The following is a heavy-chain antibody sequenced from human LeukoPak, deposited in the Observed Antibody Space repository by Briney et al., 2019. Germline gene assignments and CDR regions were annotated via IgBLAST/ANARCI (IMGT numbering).Heavy chain of an antibody. D-gene: IGHD3-10*01. CDR1: GVSISSYY. J-gene: IGHJ5*02. CDR3: ARRCPRLLWFGEFRGGSWFDP. V-gene: IGHV4-59*12. Sequence: SETLSLTCTVSGVSISSYYWSWIRQPPGKGLEWIGYIYYSRSTYYNPSLKSRVTISVDTSKNQFSLKLSSVTAADTAVYDCARRCPRLLWFGEFRGGSWFDPWGQGTLVTVSS. CDR2: IYYSRST.